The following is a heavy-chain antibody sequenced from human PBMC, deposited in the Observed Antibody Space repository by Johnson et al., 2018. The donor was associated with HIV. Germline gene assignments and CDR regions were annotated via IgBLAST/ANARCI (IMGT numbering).Heavy chain of an antibody. D-gene: IGHD2-21*02. J-gene: IGHJ3*02. CDR3: ARGGAYCGGDCNAFDI. CDR1: GFTFSSNY. V-gene: IGHV3-30*03. Sequence: QVQLVESGGGVVQPGRSLRLSCAASGFTFSSNYMSWVRQAPGKGLEWVAVISNDGPKKNYADSVKGRFTISRDNSKNTPCLQMNSLRAEDTAGYYCARGGAYCGGDCNAFDIWGQGTMVTVSS. CDR2: ISNDGPKK.